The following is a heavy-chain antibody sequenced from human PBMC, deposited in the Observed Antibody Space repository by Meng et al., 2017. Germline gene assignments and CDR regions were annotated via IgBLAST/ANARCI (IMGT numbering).Heavy chain of an antibody. CDR3: ARLSVDTAMAIYYYYYGMDV. D-gene: IGHD5-18*01. Sequence: GSLRLSCTVSGGSVSSGSYYWSWIRQPPGKGLEWIGYIYYSGSTNYNPSLKSRATISVDTSKNQFTLKLSSVTAADTAVYYCARLSVDTAMAIYYYYYGMDVWGQGTTVTVSS. V-gene: IGHV4-61*01. CDR1: GGSVSSGSYY. CDR2: IYYSGST. J-gene: IGHJ6*02.